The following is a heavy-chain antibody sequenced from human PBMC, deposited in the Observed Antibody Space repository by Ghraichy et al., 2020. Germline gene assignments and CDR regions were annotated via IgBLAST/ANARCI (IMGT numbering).Heavy chain of an antibody. Sequence: GGSLRLSCAASGFPFSSYAMHWVRQPQGKGRGGVAVISYDGSNKYYADSVKGRFTISRDNSKNTLYLQMNSLRAEDTAVYYCARAKKGYLTTFVYWGQGTLVTVSS. J-gene: IGHJ4*02. V-gene: IGHV3-30*04. CDR3: ARAKKGYLTTFVY. D-gene: IGHD4-11*01. CDR1: GFPFSSYA. CDR2: ISYDGSNK.